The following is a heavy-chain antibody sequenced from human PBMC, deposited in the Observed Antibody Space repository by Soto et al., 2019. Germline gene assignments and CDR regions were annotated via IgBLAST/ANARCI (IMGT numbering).Heavy chain of an antibody. CDR2: SSSSSTI. D-gene: IGHD4-17*01. Sequence: SSSSSTIYYADSVKGRFTISRDNAKNSLYLQMNSLGAEDTAVYYCARPYGDPPDYWGQGTLVTVSS. J-gene: IGHJ4*02. V-gene: IGHV3-48*01. CDR3: ARPYGDPPDY.